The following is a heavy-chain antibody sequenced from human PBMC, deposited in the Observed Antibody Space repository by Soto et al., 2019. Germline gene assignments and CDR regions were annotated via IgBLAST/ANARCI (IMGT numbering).Heavy chain of an antibody. D-gene: IGHD4-17*01. CDR2: VYATGTS. V-gene: IGHV4-4*07. J-gene: IGHJ5*02. Sequence: QVQVQESGPGLVKPSETLSLTCSVSGGSLSKFYWSWIRKTAGKGLECMGRVYATGTSDYNPTLRRRIAMSVDISKKTFSLRLRSVTAADTGVYYCVRDGSKTLRDCFDPWGQGILVTVSS. CDR3: VRDGSKTLRDCFDP. CDR1: GGSLSKFY.